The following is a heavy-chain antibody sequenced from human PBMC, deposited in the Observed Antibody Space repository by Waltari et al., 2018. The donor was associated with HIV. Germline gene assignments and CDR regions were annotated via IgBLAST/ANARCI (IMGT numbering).Heavy chain of an antibody. J-gene: IGHJ5*02. CDR2: INPNLGGT. Sequence: QVQLVQSGAEVKKPGASVKVSCKASGYTFTGYYMHWVRQAPGQGLEWMGRINPNLGGTNYAQKFQGRVTMTRDTSISTAYMELSRLRSDDTAVYYCARGYYYDSSGYYAHLPWGQGTLVTVSS. V-gene: IGHV1-2*06. CDR1: GYTFTGYY. D-gene: IGHD3-22*01. CDR3: ARGYYYDSSGYYAHLP.